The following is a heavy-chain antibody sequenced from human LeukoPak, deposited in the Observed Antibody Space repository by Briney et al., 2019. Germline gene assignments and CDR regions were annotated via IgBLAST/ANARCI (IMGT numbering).Heavy chain of an antibody. CDR2: ISGSGGST. J-gene: IGHJ4*02. CDR1: GCTFSSYA. CDR3: ARDLMGIAYRGAFYY. Sequence: GGSLRLSCAASGCTFSSYAMSWVRQAPGKGLEWVSAISGSGGSTYYADSVRGRFTISRDNSKNTLYLQMNSLRAEDTAVYYCARDLMGIAYRGAFYYWGQGTLVTVSS. V-gene: IGHV3-23*01. D-gene: IGHD6-13*01.